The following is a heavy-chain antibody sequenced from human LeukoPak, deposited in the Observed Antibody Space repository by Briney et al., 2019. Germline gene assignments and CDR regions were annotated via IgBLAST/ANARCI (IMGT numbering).Heavy chain of an antibody. CDR2: MNSNSGNT. J-gene: IGHJ5*02. CDR3: ARDSVTHILGNWFDP. CDR1: GDTVNINH. Sequence: GASVKVSCKASGDTVNINHIYWVRQATGQGLEWMGWMNSNSGNTVYAQNFQGRVTMTRDTSISTAYMELSRLRSDDTAVYYCARDSVTHILGNWFDPWGQGTLVTVSS. D-gene: IGHD2-21*02. V-gene: IGHV1-8*01.